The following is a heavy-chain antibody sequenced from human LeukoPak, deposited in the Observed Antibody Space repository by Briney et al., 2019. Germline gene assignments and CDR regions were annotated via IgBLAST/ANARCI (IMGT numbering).Heavy chain of an antibody. Sequence: GGSLRLSCAASGFTFSSHAMSWVRQAPGKGLEWVSAISGSGGSTYYADSVKGRFTISRDNSKNTLYLQMNSLRAEDTAVYYCARYEYSSRRFDPWGQGTLVTVSS. V-gene: IGHV3-23*01. CDR3: ARYEYSSRRFDP. D-gene: IGHD6-13*01. CDR2: ISGSGGST. J-gene: IGHJ5*02. CDR1: GFTFSSHA.